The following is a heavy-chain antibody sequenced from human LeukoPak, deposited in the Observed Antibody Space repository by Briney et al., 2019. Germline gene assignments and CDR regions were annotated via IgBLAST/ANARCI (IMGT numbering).Heavy chain of an antibody. CDR3: ARDYGSGSYYFNYFDY. D-gene: IGHD3-10*01. CDR2: ISSSSSYI. CDR1: GYTFSSYS. Sequence: GGSLRLSCAASGYTFSSYSMNWVRQAPGKGLEWVSSISSSSSYIYYADSVKGRFTISRDNAKNSLYLQMNSLRAEDTAVYYCARDYGSGSYYFNYFDYWGQGTLVTVSS. J-gene: IGHJ4*02. V-gene: IGHV3-21*01.